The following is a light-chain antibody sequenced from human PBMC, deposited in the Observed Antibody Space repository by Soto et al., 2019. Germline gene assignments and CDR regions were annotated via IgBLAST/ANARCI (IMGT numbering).Light chain of an antibody. V-gene: IGLV2-14*03. J-gene: IGLJ3*02. CDR3: CSNTSKATLL. CDR2: DVT. CDR1: SSDVGGYHH. Sequence: QSALTQPASVSGSPGQSITISCTGTSSDVGGYHHVSWYQQHPGKAPKLIIYDVTVRPSGISRRFSGSKSDNTASLAVSGLESEDEADYYCCSNTSKATLLFGGGTKLTVL.